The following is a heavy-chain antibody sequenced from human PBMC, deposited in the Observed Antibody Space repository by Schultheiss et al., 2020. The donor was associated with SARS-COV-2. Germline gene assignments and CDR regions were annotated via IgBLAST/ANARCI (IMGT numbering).Heavy chain of an antibody. V-gene: IGHV1-24*01. CDR3: ASDVSGRRYYYGMDV. Sequence: ASVKVSCKVSGYTLTELSMHWVRQAPGKGLEWMGGFDPEDGETIYAQKFQGRVTMTRDTSTSTVYMELSSLRSEDTAVYYCASDVSGRRYYYGMDVWGQGTTVTVSS. J-gene: IGHJ6*02. CDR1: GYTLTELS. CDR2: FDPEDGET. D-gene: IGHD3-3*01.